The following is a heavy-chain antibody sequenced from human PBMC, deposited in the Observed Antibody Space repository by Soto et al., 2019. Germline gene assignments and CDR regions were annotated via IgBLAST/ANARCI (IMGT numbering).Heavy chain of an antibody. Sequence: QVQLVQSGAEVKKPGASVKVSCKASGYTFTSYAMHWVRQAPGQRLEWMGWINAGNGNTKYSQKFQGRVTITRDTSASTAYMELSSLRSEDTAVYYCARDAMMVRGVKGGSPSYYYYYYYMDVWGKGTTVTVSS. D-gene: IGHD3-10*01. J-gene: IGHJ6*03. V-gene: IGHV1-3*01. CDR3: ARDAMMVRGVKGGSPSYYYYYYYMDV. CDR1: GYTFTSYA. CDR2: INAGNGNT.